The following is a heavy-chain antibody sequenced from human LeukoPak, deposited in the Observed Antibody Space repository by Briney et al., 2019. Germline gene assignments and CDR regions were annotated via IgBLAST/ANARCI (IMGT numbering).Heavy chain of an antibody. V-gene: IGHV4-39*07. J-gene: IGHJ4*02. CDR1: GGSISSSSYY. Sequence: SETLSLTCTVSGGSISSSSYYWGWIRQPPGKGLEWIGSIYYSGSTYYNPSLKSRVTISVDTSKNQFSLKLSSVTAADTAVYYRARGGAGTDIFDYWGQGTLVTVSS. CDR2: IYYSGST. D-gene: IGHD6-19*01. CDR3: ARGGAGTDIFDY.